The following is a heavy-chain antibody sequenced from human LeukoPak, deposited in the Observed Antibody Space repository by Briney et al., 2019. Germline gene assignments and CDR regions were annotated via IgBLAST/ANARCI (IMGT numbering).Heavy chain of an antibody. Sequence: PSETLSLTCAVYGGSFSGYYWSWIRQPPGKGLEWIGVINHSGSTNYNPSLKSRVTISVDTSKNQFSLKLSSVTAADTAVYYCARGGRWLHHTVDYWGQGTLVTVSS. CDR1: GGSFSGYY. J-gene: IGHJ4*02. CDR3: ARGGRWLHHTVDY. D-gene: IGHD5-24*01. V-gene: IGHV4-34*01. CDR2: INHSGST.